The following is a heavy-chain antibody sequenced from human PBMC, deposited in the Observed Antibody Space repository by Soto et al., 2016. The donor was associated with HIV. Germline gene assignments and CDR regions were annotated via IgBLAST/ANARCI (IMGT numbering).Heavy chain of an antibody. J-gene: IGHJ4*02. D-gene: IGHD3-16*02. CDR1: GFTFSSYA. CDR3: AKVQEGVYRSFDYFDY. V-gene: IGHV3-23*01. CDR2: ISGSGGST. Sequence: EVQLLESGGASVPPGGSPRLSCAASGFTFSSYAMSWVRQAPGKGLEWVSSISGSGGSTYYADSVKGRFTISRDNSKNTLYLQMNSLRAEDTAVYYCAKVQEGVYRSFDYFDYWGQGTLVTVSS.